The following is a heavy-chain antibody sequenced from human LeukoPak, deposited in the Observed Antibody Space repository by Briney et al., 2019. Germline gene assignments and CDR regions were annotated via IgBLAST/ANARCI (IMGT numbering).Heavy chain of an antibody. CDR2: IYYSGST. V-gene: IGHV4-39*07. CDR3: ARAKQQLVQNWLDP. D-gene: IGHD6-13*01. CDR1: GGSISSSSYY. J-gene: IGHJ5*02. Sequence: SETLSPTCTVSGGSISSSSYYWGWIRQPPGKGLEWIGSIYYSGSTYYNPSLKSRVTISVDTSKNQFSLKLSSVTAADTAVYYCARAKQQLVQNWLDPWGQGTLVTVSS.